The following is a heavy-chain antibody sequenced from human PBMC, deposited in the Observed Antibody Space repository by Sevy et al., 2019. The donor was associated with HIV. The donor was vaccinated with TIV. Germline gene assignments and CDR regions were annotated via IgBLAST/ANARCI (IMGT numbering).Heavy chain of an antibody. J-gene: IGHJ3*02. Sequence: SETLSLTCAVSGDSISSSNWWSWVRQPPGKGLEWIGEVYHSGSTNYNPSLKSRVTISVDKSKNQFSLKLSSVTAADTVVYYCARDFSTYAFDIWRQGTMVTVSS. D-gene: IGHD3-3*01. CDR3: ARDFSTYAFDI. CDR2: VYHSGST. CDR1: GDSISSSNW. V-gene: IGHV4-4*02.